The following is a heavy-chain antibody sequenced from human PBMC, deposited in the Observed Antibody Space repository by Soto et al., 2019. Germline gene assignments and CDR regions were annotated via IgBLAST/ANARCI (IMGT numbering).Heavy chain of an antibody. CDR2: INHSGST. V-gene: IGHV4-34*01. J-gene: IGHJ5*02. D-gene: IGHD2-2*02. Sequence: QVQLQQWGAGLLKPSETLSLTCAVYGGSFSGYYWSWIRQPPGKGLEWIGEINHSGSTNYNPSLKSRVTRSVDTSKNQLSLKRSSVTAADTAVYYCARGRGCSSTSCYTNWLDPWGQGTLVTVSS. CDR3: ARGRGCSSTSCYTNWLDP. CDR1: GGSFSGYY.